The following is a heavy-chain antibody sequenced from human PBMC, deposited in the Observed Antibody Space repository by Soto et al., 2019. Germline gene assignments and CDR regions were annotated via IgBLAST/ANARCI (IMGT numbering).Heavy chain of an antibody. J-gene: IGHJ6*02. CDR2: ISAYNGNT. V-gene: IGHV1-18*01. D-gene: IGHD2-2*01. Sequence: QVQLVQSGAEVKKPGASVKVSCKASGYTFTSYGISWVRQAPGQGLEWRGWISAYNGNTNYAQKLQGRVTMTTDTSTSTAYMELRSLRSDDTAVYYCAREGYCSSTSCYEYYYYYGMDVWGQGTTVTVSS. CDR3: AREGYCSSTSCYEYYYYYGMDV. CDR1: GYTFTSYG.